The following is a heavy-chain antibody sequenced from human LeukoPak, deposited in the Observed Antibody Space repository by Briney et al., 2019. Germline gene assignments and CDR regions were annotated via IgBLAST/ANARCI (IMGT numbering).Heavy chain of an antibody. CDR1: GFPFSTYA. J-gene: IGHJ4*02. Sequence: PGGSLRLSCAASGFPFSTYALHWVRQAPGKGLEWVAVIWYDGSKEYHADSVKGRFTISRDNSKNTLYLQMNSLRAEDTAVYYCARDLLGYSYDAYYFDFWGQGTLVTVSS. CDR2: IWYDGSKE. V-gene: IGHV3-33*08. CDR3: ARDLLGYSYDAYYFDF. D-gene: IGHD5-18*01.